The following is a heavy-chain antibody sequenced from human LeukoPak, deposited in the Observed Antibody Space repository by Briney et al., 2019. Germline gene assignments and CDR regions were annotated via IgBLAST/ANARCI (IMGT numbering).Heavy chain of an antibody. V-gene: IGHV3-23*01. D-gene: IGHD3-10*01. J-gene: IGHJ4*02. CDR1: GFTFSNYA. Sequence: PGGSLRLSCAASGFTFSNYAVGWVRQAPGKGLEGVSSISDSGGSTFYADYVKGRFTISRDNSKNTLYVQMNSLRAEDTAVYYCAKDYSRSDDSGTEKDLPFDYWGQGTLVTVSS. CDR2: ISDSGGST. CDR3: AKDYSRSDDSGTEKDLPFDY.